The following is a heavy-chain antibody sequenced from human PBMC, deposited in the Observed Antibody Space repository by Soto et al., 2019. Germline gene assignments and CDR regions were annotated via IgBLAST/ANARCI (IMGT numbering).Heavy chain of an antibody. CDR3: ASTSYGSTFYDY. D-gene: IGHD5-18*01. Sequence: QVQLQESGPGLVKPSQTLSLTCTVSGGSISSGDYYWSWIRQPPGKGLEWIGYIYYSGSTNYNPSLTSRVTISVDTSKIQFSLKLSSVTAADTAVYYCASTSYGSTFYDYWGQGTLVTVSS. V-gene: IGHV4-30-4*01. J-gene: IGHJ4*02. CDR1: GGSISSGDYY. CDR2: IYYSGST.